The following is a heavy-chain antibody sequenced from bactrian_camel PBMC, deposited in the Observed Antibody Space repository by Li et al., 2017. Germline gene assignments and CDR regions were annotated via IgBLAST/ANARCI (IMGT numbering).Heavy chain of an antibody. CDR1: GYSYSYNG. CDR3: TSDLLGPKNY. Sequence: QLVESGGGSVQAGGSLKLSCVVSGYSYSYNGVAWFRQAPGKEREGVAAISSGGTTSYADSGKGRFTISQDNAKNTLYLQLNSLKPEDTGMYYCTSDLLGPKNYWGQGTQVTVS. V-gene: IGHV3S53*01. CDR2: ISSGGTT. D-gene: IGHD3*01. J-gene: IGHJ4*01.